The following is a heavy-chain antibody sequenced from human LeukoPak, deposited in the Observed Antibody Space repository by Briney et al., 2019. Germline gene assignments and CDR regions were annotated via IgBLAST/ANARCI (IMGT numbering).Heavy chain of an antibody. J-gene: IGHJ4*02. CDR2: ISPGDSDN. CDR3: ARRGDSYGRFDY. Sequence: GESLKISCKASGYNCTNYWIGWVRQMPGKGLEWIGIISPGDSDNRYSPSFQGQVTISADKSICTAYLQWSSLKASDTAMYYCARRGDSYGRFDYRGQGILVTVSS. D-gene: IGHD5-18*01. V-gene: IGHV5-51*01. CDR1: GYNCTNYW.